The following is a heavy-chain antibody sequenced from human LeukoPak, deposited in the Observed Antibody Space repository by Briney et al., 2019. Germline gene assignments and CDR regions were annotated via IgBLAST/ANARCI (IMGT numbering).Heavy chain of an antibody. Sequence: SETLSLTCTVSGGSISSSSYYWGWIRQPPGKGLEGIGSIYYSGSTYYNPSLKSRVTISVDTSKNQFSLKLSSVTAADTAVYYCARVLVVITTRDYYYYMDVWGKGTTVTISS. V-gene: IGHV4-39*01. CDR1: GGSISSSSYY. D-gene: IGHD3-22*01. CDR3: ARVLVVITTRDYYYYMDV. J-gene: IGHJ6*03. CDR2: IYYSGST.